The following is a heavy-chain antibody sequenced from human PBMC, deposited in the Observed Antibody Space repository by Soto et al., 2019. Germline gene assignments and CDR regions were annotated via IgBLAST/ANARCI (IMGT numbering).Heavy chain of an antibody. D-gene: IGHD2-21*02. J-gene: IGHJ4*02. CDR2: VNPSGGHT. CDR3: ASGGHVVVVTAALDY. Sequence: QVQLVQSGAEVKKPGASVKVSCKASGDTFTDYYIHWVRQAPGQGLEWMGTVNPSGGHTTYAQHFLGRVTMPMDTHPSTLYMELTSLTSEDTAVYYCASGGHVVVVTAALDYWGQGTLVTVSS. V-gene: IGHV1-46*01. CDR1: GDTFTDYY.